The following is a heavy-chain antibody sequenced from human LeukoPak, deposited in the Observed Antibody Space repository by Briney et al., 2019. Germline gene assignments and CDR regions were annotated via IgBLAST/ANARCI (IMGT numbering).Heavy chain of an antibody. Sequence: GGSLRLSCAASGFTFSSYGMHWVRQAPGKGLEWVAVISYDGSNKYYADSVKGRFTISRDNSKNTLYLQMNSLRAEDTAVYYCARGEYCTNGVCYMYYYYGMDVWGQGTTVTVSS. CDR1: GFTFSSYG. J-gene: IGHJ6*02. D-gene: IGHD2-8*01. V-gene: IGHV3-30*03. CDR3: ARGEYCTNGVCYMYYYYGMDV. CDR2: ISYDGSNK.